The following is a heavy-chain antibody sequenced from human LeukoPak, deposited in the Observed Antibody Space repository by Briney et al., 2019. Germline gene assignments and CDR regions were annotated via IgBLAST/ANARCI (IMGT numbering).Heavy chain of an antibody. D-gene: IGHD4-17*01. J-gene: IGHJ3*02. V-gene: IGHV3-74*01. CDR2: IHTDGSVT. Sequence: GGSLRLSCAASGFTFSRYWMYWVRQTPGKGLVWVSRIHTDGSVTIYADSVKGRFTISRDNAKNTLYLQMNSLRAEDTAVYYCARHLLGDYGALDIWGQGAMVTISS. CDR3: ARHLLGDYGALDI. CDR1: GFTFSRYW.